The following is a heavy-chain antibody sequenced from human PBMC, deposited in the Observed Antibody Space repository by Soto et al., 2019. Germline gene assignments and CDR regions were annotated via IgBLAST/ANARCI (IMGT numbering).Heavy chain of an antibody. Sequence: GGSLRLSCAASGFTFDDYAMHWVRQAPGKGLEWVSGISWNSGSIGYADSVKGRFTISRDNAKNSLYLQMNSLRSEDTAVYYCARAYTIFGVVIIFDAFDIWGQGTMVTVSS. J-gene: IGHJ3*02. CDR2: ISWNSGSI. CDR3: ARAYTIFGVVIIFDAFDI. D-gene: IGHD3-3*01. CDR1: GFTFDDYA. V-gene: IGHV3-9*01.